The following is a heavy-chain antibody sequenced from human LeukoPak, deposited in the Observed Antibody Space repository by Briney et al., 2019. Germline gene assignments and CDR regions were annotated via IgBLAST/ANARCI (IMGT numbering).Heavy chain of an antibody. CDR3: VKDRRGSSGVGYFDY. CDR1: GFTFSSYA. D-gene: IGHD6-6*01. CDR2: ISSNGGST. Sequence: GGSLRLSCPASGFTFSSYAMHWVRQAPGKGLEYVSAISSNGGSTYYADSVKGRFTISRDNSKNTLYLQMSSLRAEDTAVYYCVKDRRGSSGVGYFDYWGQGTLVTVSS. J-gene: IGHJ4*02. V-gene: IGHV3-64D*06.